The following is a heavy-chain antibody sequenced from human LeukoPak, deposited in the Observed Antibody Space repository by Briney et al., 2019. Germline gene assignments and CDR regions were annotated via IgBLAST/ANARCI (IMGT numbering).Heavy chain of an antibody. CDR1: GYTFTSYY. D-gene: IGHD6-19*01. J-gene: IGHJ4*02. Sequence: ASVKVSCKASGYTFTSYYMHWVRQAPGQGLEWMGRINPNGGGTNYAQKFQGRVTMTRDTSISTAYMELSRLRSDDTAVYYCARDLRYSSGWPGGYWGQGTLVTVSS. CDR2: INPNGGGT. CDR3: ARDLRYSSGWPGGY. V-gene: IGHV1-2*06.